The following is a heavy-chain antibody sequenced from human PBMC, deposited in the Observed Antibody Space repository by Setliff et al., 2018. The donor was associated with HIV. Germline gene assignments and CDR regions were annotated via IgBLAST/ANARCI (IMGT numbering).Heavy chain of an antibody. V-gene: IGHV3-15*01. J-gene: IGHJ5*02. Sequence: PGGSLRLSCAASGFTFSNAWMNWVRQAPGKGLEWVGRIKSKTDGGTTDYAAPVKGRFTISRDDSKNTLYLQMNSLKTEDIAVYYCTSNSFDYYVSSGYASWGQGTLVTVSS. CDR3: TSNSFDYYVSSGYAS. CDR1: GFTFSNAW. CDR2: IKSKTDGGTT. D-gene: IGHD3-22*01.